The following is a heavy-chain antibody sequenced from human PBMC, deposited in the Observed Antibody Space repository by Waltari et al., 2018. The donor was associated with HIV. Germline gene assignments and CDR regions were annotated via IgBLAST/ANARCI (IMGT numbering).Heavy chain of an antibody. Sequence: QVQLQQWGAGLLKPSETLSLTCAVYGGSFSGYYWSWIRKPPGKGLEWIGEINPHGSTNLTPSLNSRGTILVDTSNTQFSLKLSSVSAADTAVYYCARGGVGSMVGYYYYYYGMDVWGQGTTVTVSS. J-gene: IGHJ6*02. CDR2: INPHGST. D-gene: IGHD3-10*02. CDR1: GGSFSGYY. CDR3: ARGGVGSMVGYYYYYYGMDV. V-gene: IGHV4-34*01.